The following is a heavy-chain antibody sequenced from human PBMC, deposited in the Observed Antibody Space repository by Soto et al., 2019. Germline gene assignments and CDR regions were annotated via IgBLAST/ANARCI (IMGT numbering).Heavy chain of an antibody. Sequence: EVQLVESGEGLVKPGGSLRLSCAASGFTFSSYSMNWVCQAPGKGLEWVSSISSSSSYIYYADSVKGRFTISRDNAKNSLYLQMNSLRAEDTAVYYCARDSSSSWFLEGFLFNYWGQGTLVTVSS. V-gene: IGHV3-21*01. CDR1: GFTFSSYS. CDR3: ARDSSSSWFLEGFLFNY. J-gene: IGHJ4*02. D-gene: IGHD6-13*01. CDR2: ISSSSSYI.